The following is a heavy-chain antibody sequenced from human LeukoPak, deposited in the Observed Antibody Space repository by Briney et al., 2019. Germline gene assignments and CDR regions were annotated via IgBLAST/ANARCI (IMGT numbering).Heavy chain of an antibody. Sequence: GGSLRLSCAASGFTFSSYAMSWVRQAPGKGLEWVSYISSSGSTIYYADSVKGRFTISRDNAKNSPYLQMNSLRAEDTAVYYCASDGSGYCSRTSCPDDYYYYYMDVWGKGTTVTVSS. D-gene: IGHD2-2*01. CDR2: ISSSGSTI. V-gene: IGHV3-48*04. CDR3: ASDGSGYCSRTSCPDDYYYYYMDV. CDR1: GFTFSSYA. J-gene: IGHJ6*03.